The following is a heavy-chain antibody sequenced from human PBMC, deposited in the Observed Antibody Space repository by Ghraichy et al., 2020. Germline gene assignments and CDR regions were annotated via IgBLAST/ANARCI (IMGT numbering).Heavy chain of an antibody. J-gene: IGHJ4*02. Sequence: GESLNISCAASGFTFSSYSMNWVRQAPGKGLEWVSYISSSSSTIYYADSVKGRFTISRDNAKNSLYLQMNSLRDEDTAVYYCARDRGRADRFLKYYFDYWGQGTLVTVSS. D-gene: IGHD2-21*01. CDR2: ISSSSSTI. V-gene: IGHV3-48*02. CDR1: GFTFSSYS. CDR3: ARDRGRADRFLKYYFDY.